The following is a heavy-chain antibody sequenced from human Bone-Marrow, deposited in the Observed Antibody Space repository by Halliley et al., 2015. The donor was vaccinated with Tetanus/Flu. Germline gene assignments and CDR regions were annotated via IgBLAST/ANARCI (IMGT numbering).Heavy chain of an antibody. V-gene: IGHV3-21*01. CDR3: ARRRAGYKTGLDY. CDR2: ISSSSTYM. Sequence: GLVSSISSSSTYMFYTDSVKGRFTISRDNAKNSLSLQMDSLRGDDTGVYYCARRRAGYKTGLDYWGQVILVPVSS. D-gene: IGHD5-12*01. J-gene: IGHJ4*02.